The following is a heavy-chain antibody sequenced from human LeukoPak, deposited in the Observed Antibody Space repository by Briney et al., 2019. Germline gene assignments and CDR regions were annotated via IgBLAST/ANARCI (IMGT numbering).Heavy chain of an antibody. D-gene: IGHD1-26*01. J-gene: IGHJ4*02. CDR2: INPNSGGT. V-gene: IGHV1-2*02. Sequence: ASVKVSCKASGYTFTGYYMHWVRQAPGQGLEWMGWINPNSGGTNYAQKFQGRVTMTRDTSISTAYMELSRLRSDDTAVYYCARVWNSGSYVYFDYWGQGTLVTVSS. CDR1: GYTFTGYY. CDR3: ARVWNSGSYVYFDY.